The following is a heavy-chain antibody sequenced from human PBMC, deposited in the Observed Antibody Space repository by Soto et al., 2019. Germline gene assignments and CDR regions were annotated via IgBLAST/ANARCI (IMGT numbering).Heavy chain of an antibody. J-gene: IGHJ5*02. D-gene: IGHD3-16*01. CDR1: GFTFSSYW. CDR2: INSDGSST. Sequence: GGSLRLSCAASGFTFSSYWMHWVHQAPGKGLVWVSRINSDGSSTSYADSVKGRFTISRDNAKNTLYLQMNSLRAEDTAVYYCAREEGVIPYNWFDPWGQGTLVTVSS. CDR3: AREEGVIPYNWFDP. V-gene: IGHV3-74*01.